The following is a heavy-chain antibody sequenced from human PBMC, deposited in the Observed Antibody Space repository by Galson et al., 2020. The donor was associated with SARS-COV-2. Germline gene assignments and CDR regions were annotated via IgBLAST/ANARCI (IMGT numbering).Heavy chain of an antibody. J-gene: IGHJ4*02. CDR2: ISYSGTT. D-gene: IGHD1-26*01. Sequence: ETSETLSLTCTVSGGSISSTSQYWGWIRQPPGKGLEWIGSISYSGTTYHNPSLKSRVTISVDTSKNQYSLKLTSVTAADTAVYFCGRRIYYSGRHHGYDYWGQGALVTVSS. CDR1: GGSISSTSQY. V-gene: IGHV4-39*01. CDR3: GRRIYYSGRHHGYDY.